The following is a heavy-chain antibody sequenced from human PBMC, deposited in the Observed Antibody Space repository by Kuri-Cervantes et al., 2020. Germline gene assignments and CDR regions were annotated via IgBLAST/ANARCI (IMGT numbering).Heavy chain of an antibody. Sequence: SGPTLVKPTQTLTLTCTFSGFSLTTSGVGVGWIRQPPGKALEWLAHIFSNDEKSYSTSLKSRLTISKDTSKSQVVLTMTDMDPVDTATYYCARIPRDGDSFRYYYYMDVWGKGTTVTVSS. CDR2: IFSNDEK. CDR1: GFSLTTSGVG. V-gene: IGHV2-26*01. J-gene: IGHJ6*03. D-gene: IGHD4-17*01. CDR3: ARIPRDGDSFRYYYYMDV.